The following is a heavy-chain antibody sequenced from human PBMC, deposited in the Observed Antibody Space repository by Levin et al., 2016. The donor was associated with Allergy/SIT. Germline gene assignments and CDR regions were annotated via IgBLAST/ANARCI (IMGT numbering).Heavy chain of an antibody. CDR2: IIPIFGTA. CDR3: ARVQGLLRELFRYGMDV. J-gene: IGHJ6*02. Sequence: WVRQAPGQGLEWMGGIIPIFGTANYAQKFQGRVTITADESTSTAYMELSSLRSEDTAVYYCARVQGLLRELFRYGMDVWGQGTTVTVSS. D-gene: IGHD1-26*01. V-gene: IGHV1-69*01.